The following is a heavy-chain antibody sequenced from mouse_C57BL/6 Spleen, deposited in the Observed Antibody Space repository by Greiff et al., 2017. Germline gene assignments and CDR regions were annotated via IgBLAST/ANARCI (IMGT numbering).Heavy chain of an antibody. J-gene: IGHJ2*01. V-gene: IGHV1-52*01. Sequence: QVQLEQPGAELVRPGSSVKLSCKASGYTFTSYWMHWVKQRPIQGLEWIGNIDPSDSETHYNQKFKDKATLTVDKSSSTAYMQLSSLTSEDSAVYYCARATVVAFDYWGQGTTLTVSS. CDR3: ARATVVAFDY. D-gene: IGHD1-1*01. CDR2: IDPSDSET. CDR1: GYTFTSYW.